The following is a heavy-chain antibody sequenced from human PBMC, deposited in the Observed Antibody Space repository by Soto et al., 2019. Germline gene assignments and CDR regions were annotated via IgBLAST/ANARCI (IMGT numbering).Heavy chain of an antibody. CDR2: IRSKAYGGTT. CDR1: GFTFGDYA. J-gene: IGHJ4*02. V-gene: IGHV3-49*03. D-gene: IGHD3-16*02. CDR3: TRGWGIYDYIWGSYRPYYFDY. Sequence: GGSLRLSCTASGFTFGDYAMSWFRQAPRKGLEWVGFIRSKAYGGTTEYAASVKGRFTISRDDSKSIAYLQMNSLKTEDTAVYYCTRGWGIYDYIWGSYRPYYFDYWGQGTLVTVSS.